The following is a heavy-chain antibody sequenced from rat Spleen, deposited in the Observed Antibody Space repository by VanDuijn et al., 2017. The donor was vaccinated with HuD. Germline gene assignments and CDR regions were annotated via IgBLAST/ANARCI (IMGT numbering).Heavy chain of an antibody. D-gene: IGHD1-10*01. CDR3: ARDNNYKAY. CDR2: INGAGST. Sequence: VQLQESGPGLVKPSQSLSLTCSVTAYSILSSYRWNWIRKFPGNKLEWMGYINGAGSTNYNPSLKGRISITRDTSKNQFFLQVNSVTTEDTGTYYCARDNNYKAYWGQGVMVTVSS. CDR1: AYSILSSYR. V-gene: IGHV3-3*01. J-gene: IGHJ2*01.